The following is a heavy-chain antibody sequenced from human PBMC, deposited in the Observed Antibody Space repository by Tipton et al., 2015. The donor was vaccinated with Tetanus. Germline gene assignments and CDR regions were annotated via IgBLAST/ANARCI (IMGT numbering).Heavy chain of an antibody. CDR1: GGSISSYY. CDR3: ARAAAEWFGESTFDY. V-gene: IGHV4-59*01. Sequence: TLSLTCTVSGGSISSYYWSWIRQPPGKGLEWIGYIYYSGSTNYNPSLKSRATMSVDTSKNQFSLKLSSVTAADTAVYYCARAAAEWFGESTFDYWGQGTLVTVSS. D-gene: IGHD3-10*01. CDR2: IYYSGST. J-gene: IGHJ4*02.